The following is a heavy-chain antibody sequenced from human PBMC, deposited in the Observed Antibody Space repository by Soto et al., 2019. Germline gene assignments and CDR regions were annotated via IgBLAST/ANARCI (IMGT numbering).Heavy chain of an antibody. Sequence: GVSMRDSCAVGGFSCSRYAMHWVSQAPGKGLEYVSAISSNGGSTYYANSVKGRFTISRDNSKNTLYLQMGSLRAEDMAVYYCARPMRQRLGYGEWPHLHAFDIWGQGTMVTVSS. CDR3: ARPMRQRLGYGEWPHLHAFDI. V-gene: IGHV3-64*01. CDR2: ISSNGGST. D-gene: IGHD2-8*01. CDR1: GFSCSRYA. J-gene: IGHJ3*02.